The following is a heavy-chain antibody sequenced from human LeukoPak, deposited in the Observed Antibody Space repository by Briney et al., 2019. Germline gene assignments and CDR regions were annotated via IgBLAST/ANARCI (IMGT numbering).Heavy chain of an antibody. V-gene: IGHV1-8*01. Sequence: SVKVSCKASGYTFTSYNINWVRQATGQGLEWIGCMNPNSGHKGYAQTFQGRVTMTRSTSISTAYMELTSLRSEDTAMYYCATLGYFDWLFPFDDWGEGTLVTV. CDR1: GYTFTSYN. J-gene: IGHJ4*02. CDR3: ATLGYFDWLFPFDD. CDR2: MNPNSGHK. D-gene: IGHD3-9*01.